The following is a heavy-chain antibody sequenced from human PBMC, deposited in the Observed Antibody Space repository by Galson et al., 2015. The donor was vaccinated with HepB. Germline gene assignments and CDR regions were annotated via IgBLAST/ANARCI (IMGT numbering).Heavy chain of an antibody. V-gene: IGHV3-30*18. CDR1: GFTFSSYG. CDR3: AKDGYNGGGYFDY. Sequence: SLRLSCAASGFTFSSYGMHWVRQAPGKGLEWVAVISYDGSNKYYADSVKGRFTISRDNAKNTLYLQMNSLRAEDTAVYYCAKDGYNGGGYFDYWGQGTLVTVSS. CDR2: ISYDGSNK. D-gene: IGHD5-24*01. J-gene: IGHJ4*02.